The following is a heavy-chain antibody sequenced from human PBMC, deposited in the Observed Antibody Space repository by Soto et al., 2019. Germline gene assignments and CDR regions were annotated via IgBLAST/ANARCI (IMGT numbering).Heavy chain of an antibody. V-gene: IGHV5-51*01. CDR2: IYPGDSDT. J-gene: IGHJ5*02. CDR3: ARDYCSGTTCYEFXT. Sequence: PGESLKISCKGSGYRSTNYWIGWVRQMPGKGLEWMGIIYPGDSDTRYSPSFQGQVTISADKSINTAYLQWSSLKASDTAMYYCARDYCSGTTCYEFXTWGQEAPLTISS. CDR1: GYRSTNYW. D-gene: IGHD2-2*01.